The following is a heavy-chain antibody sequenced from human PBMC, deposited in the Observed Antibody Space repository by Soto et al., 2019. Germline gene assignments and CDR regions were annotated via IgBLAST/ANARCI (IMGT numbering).Heavy chain of an antibody. CDR1: GFTFSSYG. CDR3: ARDLVDRGRQSPYQYFYYYGMDV. Sequence: PGGSLRLSCAASGFTFSSYGMYWVRQAPGKGLEWVAVISSNGSNKYYADSMKGRFTISRDNSKNTLYLQMNSLRPEDTAVYYCARDLVDRGRQSPYQYFYYYGMDVWGQGTTVTVSS. V-gene: IGHV3-30-3*01. J-gene: IGHJ6*02. CDR2: ISSNGSNK. D-gene: IGHD3-16*01.